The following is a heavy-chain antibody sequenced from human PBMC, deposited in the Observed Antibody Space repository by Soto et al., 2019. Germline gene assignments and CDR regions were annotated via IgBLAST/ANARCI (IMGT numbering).Heavy chain of an antibody. J-gene: IGHJ4*02. D-gene: IGHD6-19*01. V-gene: IGHV4-39*01. Sequence: SETLSLTCTVSGGSVDRGDYYWAWIRQPPGKGLEWIGTINHSGSPYHNPSLKSRVTISVDSSKNQFSLTLTSVTVADTAVYYCARRYAPRYSSGNNHFDLWGQGTLVTVSS. CDR1: GGSVDRGDYY. CDR3: ARRYAPRYSSGNNHFDL. CDR2: INHSGSP.